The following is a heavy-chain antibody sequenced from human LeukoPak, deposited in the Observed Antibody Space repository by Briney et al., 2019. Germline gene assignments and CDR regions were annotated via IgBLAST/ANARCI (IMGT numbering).Heavy chain of an antibody. J-gene: IGHJ6*03. Sequence: SETLSLTCAVYGGSFSGYYWSWIRQPPGKGLEWIGEINHSGSTNYNPSLKSRVTISVDTSKNQFSLKLSSVTAADMAVYYCASGVLEPRIYYYYYMDVWGKGTTVTVSS. D-gene: IGHD3-3*01. CDR2: INHSGST. CDR1: GGSFSGYY. V-gene: IGHV4-34*01. CDR3: ASGVLEPRIYYYYYMDV.